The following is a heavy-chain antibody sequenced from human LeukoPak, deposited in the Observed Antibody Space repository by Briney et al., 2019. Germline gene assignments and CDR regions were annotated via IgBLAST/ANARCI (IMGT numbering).Heavy chain of an antibody. D-gene: IGHD3-22*01. CDR2: INPNSGDT. J-gene: IGHJ4*02. V-gene: IGHV1-2*02. Sequence: ASVKVSCKASGYTFTGYYIHWMRQAPGQGLEWMGWINPNSGDTKYAQKFQGRVSMTRDTSINTAYMELSRLRSVDTAFFYCARAPGYYDSSGHYTLYYFDYWGQGTLVTVSS. CDR1: GYTFTGYY. CDR3: ARAPGYYDSSGHYTLYYFDY.